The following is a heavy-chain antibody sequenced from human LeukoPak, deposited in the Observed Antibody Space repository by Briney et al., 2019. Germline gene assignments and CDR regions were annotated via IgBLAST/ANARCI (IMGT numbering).Heavy chain of an antibody. D-gene: IGHD3-16*01. CDR1: GFTFSSYW. CDR3: ARETSQKGAHYMDV. J-gene: IGHJ6*03. Sequence: GGSLRLSCAASGFTFSSYWMSWVRQAPGKGLEWVANIRQDGSEKYYVDSVKGRFTISRDNAKNSLYLQMNSLRAEDTAVYYCARETSQKGAHYMDVWGKGTTVTISS. V-gene: IGHV3-7*01. CDR2: IRQDGSEK.